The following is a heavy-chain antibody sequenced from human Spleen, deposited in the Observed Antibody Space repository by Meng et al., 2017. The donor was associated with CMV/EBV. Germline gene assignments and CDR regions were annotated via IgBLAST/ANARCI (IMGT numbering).Heavy chain of an antibody. V-gene: IGHV3-21*01. CDR1: GFTFSSYW. CDR2: ISSKNKYI. D-gene: IGHD3-22*01. J-gene: IGHJ4*02. CDR3: ARARIHYDSSGLDY. Sequence: GESLKISCAASGFTFSSYWMSWVRQAPGKGLEWVASISSKNKYIYYAVSVQGRFTISRDNAKNSLYLQMNSLRAEDTAVYYCARARIHYDSSGLDYWGQGTLVTVSS.